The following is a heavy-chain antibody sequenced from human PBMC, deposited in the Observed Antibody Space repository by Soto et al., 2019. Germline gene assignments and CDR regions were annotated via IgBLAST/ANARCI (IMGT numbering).Heavy chain of an antibody. D-gene: IGHD4-17*01. V-gene: IGHV3-9*01. Sequence: GGSLRLSCAASGFPVSSNYMSWVRQAPGKGLEWVSGISWNSGSIGYADSVKGRFTISRDNAKSSLFLQMNSLRPDDTALYYCAKDMKWGGMTTIHYFDSWGQGTLVTVSS. CDR3: AKDMKWGGMTTIHYFDS. J-gene: IGHJ4*02. CDR2: ISWNSGSI. CDR1: GFPVSSNY.